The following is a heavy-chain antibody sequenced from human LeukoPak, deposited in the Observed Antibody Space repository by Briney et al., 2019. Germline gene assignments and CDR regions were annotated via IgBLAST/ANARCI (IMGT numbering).Heavy chain of an antibody. Sequence: GASVKVSCKASGYTFTSYDINWVRQATGQGLEWMGWMNPNSGNTGYAQKFQGRVTMTRNTSISTAYMELSSLRSEDTAVYYCATPRHYYYGMDVWGQGTTVTVSS. CDR3: ATPRHYYYGMDV. V-gene: IGHV1-8*01. CDR2: MNPNSGNT. CDR1: GYTFTSYD. J-gene: IGHJ6*02.